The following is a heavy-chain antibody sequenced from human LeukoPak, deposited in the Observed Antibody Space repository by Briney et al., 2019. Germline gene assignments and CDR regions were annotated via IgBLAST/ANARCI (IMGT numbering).Heavy chain of an antibody. D-gene: IGHD5-18*01. CDR2: ISSTGSTI. Sequence: GGSLRLSCAASGFTFSDYYMSWIRQAPGEGLEWVSYISSTGSTIYYADSVKGRFTISRDNAKNTLYLQMNSLRAEDTAVYYCAKRIQSAMATGYWGQGTLVTVSS. CDR1: GFTFSDYY. J-gene: IGHJ4*02. V-gene: IGHV3-11*01. CDR3: AKRIQSAMATGY.